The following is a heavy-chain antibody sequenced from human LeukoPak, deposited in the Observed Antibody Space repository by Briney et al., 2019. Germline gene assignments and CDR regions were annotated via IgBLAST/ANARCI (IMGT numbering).Heavy chain of an antibody. CDR2: IYYSGST. Sequence: PSETLSLTCTVSGGSINSGGFYWSWVRQPPGKGLEWMGYIYYSGSTNYNPSLKSRVSISVDTSKNQFSLKLSSVTAADTAVCYCARTDIVVVPAAFYFDYWGQGTLVTVSS. CDR3: ARTDIVVVPAAFYFDY. J-gene: IGHJ4*02. CDR1: GGSINSGGFY. D-gene: IGHD2-2*01. V-gene: IGHV4-61*08.